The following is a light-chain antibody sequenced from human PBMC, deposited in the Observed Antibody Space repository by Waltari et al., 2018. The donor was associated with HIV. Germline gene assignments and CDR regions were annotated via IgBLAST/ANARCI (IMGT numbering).Light chain of an antibody. CDR3: QSWDDSLSGYV. CDR2: GNN. CDR1: KSNIGAGYA. J-gene: IGLJ1*01. Sequence: QSVLTQPPSLSGAPGQRVTISCTGSKSNIGAGYAVHWYQQVPGTAPKLLIHGNNNRPSGVPERFSGAKSDTSASLAITGLQAEDEADYYCQSWDDSLSGYVFGTGSKVTVL. V-gene: IGLV1-40*01.